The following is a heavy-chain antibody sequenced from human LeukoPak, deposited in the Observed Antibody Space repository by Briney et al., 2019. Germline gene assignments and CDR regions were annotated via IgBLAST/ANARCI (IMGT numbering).Heavy chain of an antibody. CDR1: GYTFTGYY. D-gene: IGHD6-19*01. J-gene: IGHJ6*03. Sequence: ASVKVSCKASGYTFTGYYMHWVRQAPGQGLEWMGWINPNSGGTNYAQKFQGRVTMTRDTSISTAYMELSRLRSDDTAVYYRARDLVEGSGWYYYYMDVWGKGTTVTVSS. CDR2: INPNSGGT. CDR3: ARDLVEGSGWYYYYMDV. V-gene: IGHV1-2*02.